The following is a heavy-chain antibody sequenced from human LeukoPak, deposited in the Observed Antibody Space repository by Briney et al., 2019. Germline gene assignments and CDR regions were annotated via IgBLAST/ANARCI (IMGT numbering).Heavy chain of an antibody. J-gene: IGHJ5*02. CDR1: GFTFSGYE. CDR3: ARDTRNLFYL. Sequence: GGSLRLSCAASGFTFSGYEMNWVRQAPGKGLEWISYISSSAGTTYHADSVKGRFTISRDNAKNSLYLQMNSLKSEDTAVYYCARDTRNLFYLWGQGTLVTVSS. V-gene: IGHV3-48*03. CDR2: ISSSAGTT.